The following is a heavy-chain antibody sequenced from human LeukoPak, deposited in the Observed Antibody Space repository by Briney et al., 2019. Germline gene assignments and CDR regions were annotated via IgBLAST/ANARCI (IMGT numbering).Heavy chain of an antibody. CDR3: AQAAAGPFDY. J-gene: IGHJ4*02. CDR2: INPNSGGT. Sequence: GASVKVSCKASGDTFTGYYIYWVRQAPGQGLEWMGRINPNSGGTNYAQKFQGRVTMTSDTSISTGYMELNRLTSDDTAVYYCAQAAAGPFDYWGQGTLVTVSS. CDR1: GDTFTGYY. D-gene: IGHD6-13*01. V-gene: IGHV1-2*06.